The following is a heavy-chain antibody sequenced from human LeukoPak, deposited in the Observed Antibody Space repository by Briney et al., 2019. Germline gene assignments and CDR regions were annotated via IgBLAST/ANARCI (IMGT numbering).Heavy chain of an antibody. D-gene: IGHD5-18*01. CDR3: ARDWVDTAMVTFDY. CDR2: IYYSGST. V-gene: IGHV4-39*07. CDR1: GGSISSSSYY. J-gene: IGHJ4*02. Sequence: SETLSLTCTVSGGSISSSSYYWGWIRQPPGKGLEWIGSIYYSGSTYYNPSLKSRVTISVDTSKNQFSLKLSSVSAADTAVYYCARDWVDTAMVTFDYWGQGTLVTVSS.